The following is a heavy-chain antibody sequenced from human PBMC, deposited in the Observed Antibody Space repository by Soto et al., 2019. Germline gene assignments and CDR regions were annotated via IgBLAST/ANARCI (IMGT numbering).Heavy chain of an antibody. CDR2: TYYSSKWYN. CDR3: ARRRVRTGASPENWLDP. Sequence: SQTLSLTCAISGDSVSGNSAAWNWIRQSPSRGLEWLGRTYYSSKWYNDYALSVRGRLTVNPDTSKNQISLRLNSVTPEDTAVYYCARRRVRTGASPENWLDPWGQGTLVTAPQ. V-gene: IGHV6-1*01. CDR1: GDSVSGNSAA. D-gene: IGHD1-26*01. J-gene: IGHJ5*02.